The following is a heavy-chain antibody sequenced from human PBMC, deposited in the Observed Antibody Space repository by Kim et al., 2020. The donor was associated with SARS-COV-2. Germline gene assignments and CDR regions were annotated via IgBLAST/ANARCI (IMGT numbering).Heavy chain of an antibody. V-gene: IGHV1-69*13. D-gene: IGHD2-2*01. CDR3: ARVGGPAAAKYYYYCYGMDV. CDR1: GGTFSSYA. J-gene: IGHJ6*02. Sequence: SVKVSCKASGGTFSSYAISWVRQAPGQGLEWMGGIIPIFGTAKNAQKFQGRVTITADESTSTAYMELSSLRSEDTAVYYCARVGGPAAAKYYYYCYGMDVWGQGTTVTVSS. CDR2: IIPIFGTA.